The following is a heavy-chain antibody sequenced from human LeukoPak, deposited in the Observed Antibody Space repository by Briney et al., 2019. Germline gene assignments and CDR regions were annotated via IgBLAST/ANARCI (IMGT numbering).Heavy chain of an antibody. CDR2: INSDGSST. CDR3: ARDRIAAAGRGWFDP. CDR1: GFTFSSYW. D-gene: IGHD6-13*01. V-gene: IGHV3-74*01. Sequence: GGSLRLSCAASGFTFSSYWMHWVRQAPGKGLVWVSRINSDGSSTSYADSVKGRFTISRDNAKNTLCLQMNSLRAEDTAVYYCARDRIAAAGRGWFDPWGQGTLVTVSS. J-gene: IGHJ5*02.